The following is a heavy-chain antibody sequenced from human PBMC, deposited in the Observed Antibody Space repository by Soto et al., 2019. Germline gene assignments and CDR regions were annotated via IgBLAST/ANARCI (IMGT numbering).Heavy chain of an antibody. Sequence: PSVTLSLTCAVSSGSISSSNWWSWVRQPPGKGLEWIGEIYHSGSTNYNPSLKSRVTISVDKSKNQFSLKLSSVTAADTAVYYCARASPITIFGVVITPGDYWGQGTLVTVSS. D-gene: IGHD3-3*01. CDR2: IYHSGST. CDR1: SGSISSSNW. V-gene: IGHV4-4*02. J-gene: IGHJ4*02. CDR3: ARASPITIFGVVITPGDY.